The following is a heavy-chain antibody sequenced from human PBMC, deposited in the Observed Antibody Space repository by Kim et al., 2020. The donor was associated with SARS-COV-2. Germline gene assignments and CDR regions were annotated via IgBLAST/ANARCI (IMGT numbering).Heavy chain of an antibody. CDR3: ARVSDKNDAFDI. CDR2: IYHSGST. J-gene: IGHJ3*02. V-gene: IGHV4-30-2*01. Sequence: SETLSLTCAVSGGSISSGGYSWSWIRQPPGKGLEWIGYIYHSGSTYYNPSLKSRVTISVDRSKNQFSLKLSSVTAADTAVYYCARVSDKNDAFDIWGQGT. CDR1: GGSISSGGYS. D-gene: IGHD1-26*01.